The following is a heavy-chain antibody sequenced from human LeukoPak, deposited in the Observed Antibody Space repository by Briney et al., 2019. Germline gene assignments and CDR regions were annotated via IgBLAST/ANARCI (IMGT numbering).Heavy chain of an antibody. Sequence: ASVKVSCKASGYSFSSNDINWVRQATGQGLEWMGWMNPNSGNTGYAQKFQGRVTMTRDTSISTAYMELSRLRSDDTAVYYCARPLGSQGSYPLYNYWGQGTLVTVSS. D-gene: IGHD3-16*01. J-gene: IGHJ4*02. CDR1: GYSFSSND. CDR3: ARPLGSQGSYPLYNY. V-gene: IGHV1-8*01. CDR2: MNPNSGNT.